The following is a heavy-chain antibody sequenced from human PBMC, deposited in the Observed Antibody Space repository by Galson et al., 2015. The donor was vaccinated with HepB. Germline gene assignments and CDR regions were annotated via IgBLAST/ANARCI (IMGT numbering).Heavy chain of an antibody. CDR1: GGSFSGYY. CDR2: INHSGST. V-gene: IGHV4-34*01. Sequence: ETLSLTCAVYGGSFSGYYWSWIRQPPGKGLEWIGEINHSGSTNYNPSLKSRVTISVDTSKNQFSLKLSSVTAADTAVYYCARGPPKLPAGYYYYYMDVWGKGTTVTVSS. J-gene: IGHJ6*03. CDR3: ARGPPKLPAGYYYYYMDV. D-gene: IGHD1-26*01.